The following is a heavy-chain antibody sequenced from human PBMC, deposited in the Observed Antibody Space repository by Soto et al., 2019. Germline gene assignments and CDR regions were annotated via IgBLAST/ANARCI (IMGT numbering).Heavy chain of an antibody. Sequence: ASVKVSCKASGYTFTSYDINWVRQATGQGLEWMGRMNPNIGNTNYAQKFQGRVTITADKSTSTAYMELSSLRSEDTAVYYCARDPTHYDILTGPADAFDIWGQGTMVTVSS. CDR1: GYTFTSYD. D-gene: IGHD3-9*01. J-gene: IGHJ3*02. CDR3: ARDPTHYDILTGPADAFDI. CDR2: MNPNIGNT. V-gene: IGHV1-8*01.